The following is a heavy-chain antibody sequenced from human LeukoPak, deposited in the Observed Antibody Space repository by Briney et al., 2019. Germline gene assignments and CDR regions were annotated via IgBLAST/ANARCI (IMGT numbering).Heavy chain of an antibody. CDR2: ISSSSSTI. CDR1: GFTFSSYS. V-gene: IGHV3-48*01. J-gene: IGHJ4*02. D-gene: IGHD2-2*01. Sequence: GGSLRLSCAASGFTFSSYSMNWVRQAPGKGLEWVSYISSSSSTIYYADSVKGRFTISRDNSKNTLYLQMNSLRAEDTAVYYCATKGYCSSTSCYGTRLFDYWGQGTLVTVSS. CDR3: ATKGYCSSTSCYGTRLFDY.